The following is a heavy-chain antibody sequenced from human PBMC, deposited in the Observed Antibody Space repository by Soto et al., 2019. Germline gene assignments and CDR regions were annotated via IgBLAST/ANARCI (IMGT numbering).Heavy chain of an antibody. V-gene: IGHV1-2*02. CDR3: ARDCSGGSCWPFDY. Sequence: ASVKVSCKASGYTFTGYYMHWVRQAPGQGLEWMGWINPNSGGTNYAQKFQGRVTMTRDTSISTAYMELSRLRSDDTAVYYCARDCSGGSCWPFDYWGQGTLVTVSS. J-gene: IGHJ4*02. CDR1: GYTFTGYY. CDR2: INPNSGGT. D-gene: IGHD2-15*01.